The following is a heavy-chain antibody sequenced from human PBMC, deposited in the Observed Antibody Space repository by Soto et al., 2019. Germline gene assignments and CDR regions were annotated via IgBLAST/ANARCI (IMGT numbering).Heavy chain of an antibody. CDR3: ARPKHTPNYCDSSRLGPPGAFDM. CDR2: IYPGDSDT. Sequence: PGESLKISCKGSGYSFTSYWIGWVRQMPGKGLEWMGIIYPGDSDTRYSPSFQGQVTISADKSISTAYLQWSSLKASDTAMYYCARPKHTPNYCDSSRLGPPGAFDMWGPGTMVPVSS. D-gene: IGHD3-22*01. CDR1: GYSFTSYW. J-gene: IGHJ3*02. V-gene: IGHV5-51*01.